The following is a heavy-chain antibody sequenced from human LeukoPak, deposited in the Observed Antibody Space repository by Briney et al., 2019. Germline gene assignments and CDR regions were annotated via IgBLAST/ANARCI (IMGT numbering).Heavy chain of an antibody. CDR2: ISYTGST. CDR1: GGSISPYF. D-gene: IGHD3-10*01. V-gene: IGHV4-59*01. J-gene: IGHJ5*02. Sequence: SETLSLTGTVSGGSISPYFWSWIRQPPGKGLEWIGYISYTGSTNYNPSLKSRVTISVDTSKNQFSLQLTSVTAADTAVYYCARDDYRGVTNFDPWGQGTLVTVSS. CDR3: ARDDYRGVTNFDP.